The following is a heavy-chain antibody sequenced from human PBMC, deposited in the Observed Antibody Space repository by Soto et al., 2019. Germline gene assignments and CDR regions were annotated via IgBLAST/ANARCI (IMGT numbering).Heavy chain of an antibody. CDR3: ARGQTGGRQQLALDY. Sequence: EVQLVESGGGLVKPGGSLRLSCAASGFTFSSYSMNWVRQAPGKGLEWVSSISSSSSYIYYADSVKGRFTISRDNAKNSLYLQMNSLRAEDTAVYYCARGQTGGRQQLALDYWDQGTLVTVSS. J-gene: IGHJ4*02. V-gene: IGHV3-21*01. CDR1: GFTFSSYS. CDR2: ISSSSSYI. D-gene: IGHD6-13*01.